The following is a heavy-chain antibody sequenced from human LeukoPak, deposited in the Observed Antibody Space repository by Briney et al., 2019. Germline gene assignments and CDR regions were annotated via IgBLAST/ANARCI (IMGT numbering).Heavy chain of an antibody. V-gene: IGHV3-23*01. CDR2: MSGSGGST. Sequence: PGGPLRLSCAASGFILSRYAMSWVRQAPGKALEWASAMSGSGGSTYYADSVKGRFTISRDNSKNTLYLQMNSLRVDDTAVYYCATAFLGFCSGGNCYRHFQHWGQGTLVTVSS. CDR1: GFILSRYA. CDR3: ATAFLGFCSGGNCYRHFQH. J-gene: IGHJ1*01. D-gene: IGHD2-15*01.